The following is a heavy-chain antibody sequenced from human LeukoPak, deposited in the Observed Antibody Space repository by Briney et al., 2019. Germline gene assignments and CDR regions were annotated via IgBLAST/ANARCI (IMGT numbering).Heavy chain of an antibody. CDR1: EYTFTDYY. CDR2: INPNSGDT. V-gene: IGHV1-2*02. D-gene: IGHD1-26*01. Sequence: ASVKVSCKASEYTFTDYYMHWVRQAPGQGLEWMGWINPNSGDTNYAPKSQGRVTMTRDPSISTAYMELSRLRSDDTAVYYCARDAWLVGTTNLYYFDYWGQGTLVTVSS. CDR3: ARDAWLVGTTNLYYFDY. J-gene: IGHJ4*02.